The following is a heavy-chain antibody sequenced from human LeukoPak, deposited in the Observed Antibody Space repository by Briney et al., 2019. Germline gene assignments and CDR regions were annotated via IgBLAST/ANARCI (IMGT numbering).Heavy chain of an antibody. Sequence: ASVKVSCKASGYTFTSYDINWVRQATGQGLEWMGWINPNSGNTGYAQKFQGRVTMTRNTSISTAYMELSSLRSEDTAVYYCARGEGYYDSNRGAFDIWGQGTMVTVSS. J-gene: IGHJ3*02. CDR1: GYTFTSYD. D-gene: IGHD3-22*01. CDR2: INPNSGNT. CDR3: ARGEGYYDSNRGAFDI. V-gene: IGHV1-8*01.